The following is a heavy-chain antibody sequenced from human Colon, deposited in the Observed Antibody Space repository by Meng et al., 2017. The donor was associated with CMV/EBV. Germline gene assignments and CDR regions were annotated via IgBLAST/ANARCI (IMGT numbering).Heavy chain of an antibody. Sequence: ASVKVSCKASGYTFTSYDINWVRQATGQGLEWMGWMNPNNGGTFYARTFQGRVTMTRDTSISTAYMELSSLRFDDTAVFYCARNMGGRMDVWGQGTTVTVSS. CDR3: ARNMGGRMDV. D-gene: IGHD1-26*01. J-gene: IGHJ6*02. V-gene: IGHV1-8*01. CDR1: GYTFTSYD. CDR2: MNPNNGGT.